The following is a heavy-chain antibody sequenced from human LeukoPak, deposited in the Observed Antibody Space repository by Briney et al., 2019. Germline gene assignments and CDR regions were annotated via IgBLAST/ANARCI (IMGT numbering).Heavy chain of an antibody. CDR1: GGSFSGYY. Sequence: SETLSLTCAVYGGSFSGYYWSWIRQPPGNGLEWIGEINHSGSTNYNPSLKSRVTISVDRSKNQFSLKLSSVTAADTAVYYCARYSTMIRGAFDIWGQGTMVTVSS. J-gene: IGHJ3*02. D-gene: IGHD3-10*01. CDR3: ARYSTMIRGAFDI. V-gene: IGHV4-34*01. CDR2: INHSGST.